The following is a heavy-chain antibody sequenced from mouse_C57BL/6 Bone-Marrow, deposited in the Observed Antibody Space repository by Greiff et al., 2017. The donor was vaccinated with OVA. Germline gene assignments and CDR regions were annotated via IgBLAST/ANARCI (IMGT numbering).Heavy chain of an antibody. CDR1: GFTFSDYY. V-gene: IGHV5-16*01. D-gene: IGHD3-2*02. CDR3: ARASSGYGYFDV. CDR2: INYDGSST. Sequence: EVNVVESEGGLVQPGSSMKLSCTASGFTFSDYYMAWVRQVPEKGLEWVANINYDGSSTYYLDSLKSRFIISRDNAKNILYLQMSSLKSEDTATYYCARASSGYGYFDVWGTGTTVTVSS. J-gene: IGHJ1*03.